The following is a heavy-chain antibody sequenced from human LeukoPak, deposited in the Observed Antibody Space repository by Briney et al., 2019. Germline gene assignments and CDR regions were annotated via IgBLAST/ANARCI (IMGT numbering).Heavy chain of an antibody. Sequence: ASVKVSCKASGYTFTSYAMNWVRQAPGLGLEWMGWINTNTGNPTYAQGFTGRFVFSLDTSVSTAYLQISSLKAEDTAVYYCARLGASGAIAAAEFDYWGQGTLVTVSS. CDR2: INTNTGNP. CDR1: GYTFTSYA. V-gene: IGHV7-4-1*02. CDR3: ARLGASGAIAAAEFDY. D-gene: IGHD6-13*01. J-gene: IGHJ4*02.